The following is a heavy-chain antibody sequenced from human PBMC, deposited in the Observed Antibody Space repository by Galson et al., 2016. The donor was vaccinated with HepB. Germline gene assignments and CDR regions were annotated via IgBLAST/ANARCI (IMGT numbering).Heavy chain of an antibody. J-gene: IGHJ5*02. CDR1: GYTFTTYY. D-gene: IGHD6-13*01. CDR3: AREGQHASNWFDP. V-gene: IGHV1-46*01. CDR2: INPSGGTT. Sequence: SVKVSCKASGYTFTTYYIHWLRQAPGQGLEWMGIINPSGGTTSYAQKFQGRVTMTRDTSTGTVYMELSSLRSEDTAVYYCAREGQHASNWFDPWGQGTLVTVSS.